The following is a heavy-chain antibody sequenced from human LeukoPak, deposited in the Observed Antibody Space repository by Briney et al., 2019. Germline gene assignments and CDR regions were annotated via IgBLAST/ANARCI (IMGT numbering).Heavy chain of an antibody. CDR1: GDSISRSLYY. CDR2: IYYSGST. CDR3: ARSYGGHPVCDAFDI. D-gene: IGHD4-23*01. V-gene: IGHV4-39*01. J-gene: IGHJ3*02. Sequence: PSETLSLTCTVSGDSISRSLYYWGWIRQPPGKGLEWIGTIYYSGSTYYNPSLKSRVTISVDTSKNQFSLKLTSVTAADTAVYYCARSYGGHPVCDAFDIWGQGTMTVSS.